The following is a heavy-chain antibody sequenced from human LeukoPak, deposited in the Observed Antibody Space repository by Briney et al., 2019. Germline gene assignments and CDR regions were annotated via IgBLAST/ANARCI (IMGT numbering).Heavy chain of an antibody. CDR1: GFTFSDYY. CDR3: ARAGQSDY. J-gene: IGHJ4*02. Sequence: QSGGSLRLSCAASGFTFSDYYMNWIRQAPGKGLEWVSSISGGSRTINYADSVKGRFTTSRDNAKNSLFLQVNSLRAEDTAVYYCARAGQSDYWGQGTLVTVSS. CDR2: ISGGSRTI. V-gene: IGHV3-11*01.